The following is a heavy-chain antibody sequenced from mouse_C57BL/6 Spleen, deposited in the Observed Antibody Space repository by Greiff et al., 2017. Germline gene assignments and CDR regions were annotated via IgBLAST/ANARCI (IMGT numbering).Heavy chain of an antibody. Sequence: EVMLVESEGGLVQPGSSMKLSCTASGFTFSDSYMAWVRQVPEKGLEWVANINYDGSSTYYLDSLKSRFIISRDNAKNIIYLQMSSLKSEDAATYYCARERFYYGNYRNWDFDVWGTGTTVTVSS. V-gene: IGHV5-16*01. CDR2: INYDGSST. D-gene: IGHD2-1*01. CDR3: ARERFYYGNYRNWDFDV. CDR1: GFTFSDSY. J-gene: IGHJ1*03.